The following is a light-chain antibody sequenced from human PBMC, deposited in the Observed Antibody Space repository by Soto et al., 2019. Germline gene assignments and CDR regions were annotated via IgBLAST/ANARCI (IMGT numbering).Light chain of an antibody. CDR1: QSISTY. V-gene: IGKV1-39*01. J-gene: IGKJ1*01. Sequence: DIQMTQSPSSLSASVGDRVTITCRASQSISTYLNWYQQKPGKAPKLLMHAASSLDRGVPSRFSGSGSGTEFTLTISSLQSEDFAVYYCQQYNNWPWTFGQGTKVDTK. CDR2: AAS. CDR3: QQYNNWPWT.